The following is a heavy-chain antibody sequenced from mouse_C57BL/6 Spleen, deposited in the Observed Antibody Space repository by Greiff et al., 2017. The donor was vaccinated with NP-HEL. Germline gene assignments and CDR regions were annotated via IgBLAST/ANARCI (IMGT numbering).Heavy chain of an antibody. J-gene: IGHJ1*03. CDR1: GYTFTSYG. V-gene: IGHV1-58*01. D-gene: IGHD1-1*01. Sequence: EVQLQESGAELVRPGSSVKMSCKTSGYTFTSYGINWVKLRPGQGLEWIGYIYIGNGYTEYNEKFKGKATLTSDTSSSTAYMQLSSLTSEDSAIYFCARDTTVVATRYFEVWGTGTTVTVSS. CDR3: ARDTTVVATRYFEV. CDR2: IYIGNGYT.